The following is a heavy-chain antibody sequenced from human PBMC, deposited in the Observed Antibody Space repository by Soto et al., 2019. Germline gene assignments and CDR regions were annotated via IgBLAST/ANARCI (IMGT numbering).Heavy chain of an antibody. D-gene: IGHD5-18*01. J-gene: IGHJ2*01. Sequence: QVQLVKSGGGVVQTGRSLRLSCAASGFTFSSYAMHWVRQAPGKGLEWVAVISYDGSNKYYADSVKGRFTISRDNSKNTLYLQMNSLRAEDTAVYYCARDPLWGTAMVLWYFDLWGRGTLVTVSS. V-gene: IGHV3-30-3*01. CDR3: ARDPLWGTAMVLWYFDL. CDR2: ISYDGSNK. CDR1: GFTFSSYA.